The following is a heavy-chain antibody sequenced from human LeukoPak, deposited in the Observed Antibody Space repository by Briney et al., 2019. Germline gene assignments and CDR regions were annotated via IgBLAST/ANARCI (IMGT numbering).Heavy chain of an antibody. CDR1: GFTFSNAW. CDR2: IKSKTDGGTT. J-gene: IGHJ3*02. CDR3: TTDFGYRRGLVAFDI. V-gene: IGHV3-15*01. Sequence: GGSLRLSCAASGFTFSNAWMSWVRQAPGKGLEWVGRIKSKTDGGTTDYAAPVKGRFTISRDDSKNTLYLQMNSLKTEDTAVYYCTTDFGYRRGLVAFDIWGQGTMVTVSS. D-gene: IGHD6-25*01.